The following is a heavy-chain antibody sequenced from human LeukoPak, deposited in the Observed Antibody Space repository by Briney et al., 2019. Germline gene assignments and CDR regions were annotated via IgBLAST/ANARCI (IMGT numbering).Heavy chain of an antibody. CDR2: INPSGGST. J-gene: IGHJ6*03. CDR1: GYTFTSYY. V-gene: IGHV1-46*01. D-gene: IGHD2-2*01. CDR3: ARGFLVVPASYYYYMDV. Sequence: EASVKVSCTASGYTFTSYYMHWVRQAPGQGLEWMGIINPSGGSTSYAQKFQGRVTMTRDMSTSTVYMELSSLRSEDTAVYYCARGFLVVPASYYYYMDVWGKGTTVTVSS.